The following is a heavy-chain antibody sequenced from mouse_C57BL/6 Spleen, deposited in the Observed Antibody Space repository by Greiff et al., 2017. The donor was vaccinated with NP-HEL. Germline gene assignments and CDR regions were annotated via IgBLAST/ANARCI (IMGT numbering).Heavy chain of an antibody. CDR2: ISSGSSTI. J-gene: IGHJ3*01. CDR3: ARPYDGYYRAWFAY. Sequence: EVKLMESGGGLVKPGGSLKLSCAASGFTFSDYGMHWVRQAPEKGLEWVAYISSGSSTIYYADTVKGRFTISRDKAKNTLFLQMTSLRSEDTAMYYCARPYDGYYRAWFAYWGQGTLVTVSA. D-gene: IGHD2-3*01. V-gene: IGHV5-17*01. CDR1: GFTFSDYG.